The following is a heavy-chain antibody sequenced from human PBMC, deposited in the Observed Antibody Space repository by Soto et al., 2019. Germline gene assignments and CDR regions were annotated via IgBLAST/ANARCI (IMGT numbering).Heavy chain of an antibody. J-gene: IGHJ5*02. V-gene: IGHV3-48*01. CDR3: ARDRKGRITMVRGDILNWFDP. CDR1: GFTFSSYS. CDR2: ISSSSSTI. Sequence: HPGGSLRLSCAASGFTFSSYSMNWVRQAPGKGLEWVSYISSSSSTIYYADSVKGRFTISRDNAKNSLYLQMNSLRAEDTAVYYCARDRKGRITMVRGDILNWFDPWGQGTLVTVSS. D-gene: IGHD3-10*01.